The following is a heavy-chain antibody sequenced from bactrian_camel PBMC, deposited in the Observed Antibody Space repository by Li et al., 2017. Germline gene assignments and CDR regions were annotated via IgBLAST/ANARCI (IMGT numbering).Heavy chain of an antibody. CDR1: GFTFSSDW. CDR2: FNSGAGTT. Sequence: QVQLVESGGGSVQAGGSLRLSCAASGFTFSSDWMYWVRQAPGKGLEWVSTFNSGAGTTYYADSVKGRFTISRDNAKNTINLELNSLKTEDTAMYYCTRDRGLAVPAGSFDYWAQGTQVTVSS. CDR3: TRDRGLAVPAGSFDY. V-gene: IGHV3S1*01. J-gene: IGHJ4*01. D-gene: IGHD6*01.